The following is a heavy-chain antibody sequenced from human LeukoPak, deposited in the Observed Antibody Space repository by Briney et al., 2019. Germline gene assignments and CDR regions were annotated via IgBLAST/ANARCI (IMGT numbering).Heavy chain of an antibody. V-gene: IGHV3-23*01. Sequence: GGSLRLSCAASGFTFSSYAMSWVRQAPGKGLEWVSTIGGSGDKTFYADSVKGRFTISRDNSKNTLYLQMNSLRAEDTAVYYCAKGPNYYGSGSYYKIGTFDYWGQGTLVTVSS. J-gene: IGHJ4*02. D-gene: IGHD3-10*01. CDR2: IGGSGDKT. CDR3: AKGPNYYGSGSYYKIGTFDY. CDR1: GFTFSSYA.